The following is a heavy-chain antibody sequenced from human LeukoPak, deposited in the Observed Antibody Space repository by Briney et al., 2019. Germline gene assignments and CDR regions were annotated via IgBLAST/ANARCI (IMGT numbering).Heavy chain of an antibody. Sequence: SETLSLTCVVSGYSISSGYYWGWSRPPPGKGLEWIGIIYHSGSTYYNPSLKSRVTISVDTSKNQYSLKMSSVTAADTAVYYCARVDSYSSSSLDYWGQGTLVTVSS. CDR1: GYSISSGYY. V-gene: IGHV4-38-2*01. CDR3: ARVDSYSSSSLDY. CDR2: IYHSGST. D-gene: IGHD6-6*01. J-gene: IGHJ4*02.